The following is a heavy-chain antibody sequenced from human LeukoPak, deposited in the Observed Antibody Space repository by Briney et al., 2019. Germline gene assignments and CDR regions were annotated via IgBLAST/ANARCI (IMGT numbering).Heavy chain of an antibody. CDR1: GDSISTFY. CDR3: ARHVAYYDFWSGRHYYGMDV. D-gene: IGHD3-3*01. J-gene: IGHJ6*02. V-gene: IGHV4-59*08. CDR2: IYFSGST. Sequence: SETLSLTCTVSGDSISTFYWSWIRQPPGKGLEWIGYIYFSGSTNYNPSLKSRVTISVDTSKNQFSLKLTSVTAADTAIYYCARHVAYYDFWSGRHYYGMDVWGQGTTVTVSS.